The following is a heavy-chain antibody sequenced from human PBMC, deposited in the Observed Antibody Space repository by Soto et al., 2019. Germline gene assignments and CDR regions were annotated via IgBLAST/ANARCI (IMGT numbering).Heavy chain of an antibody. CDR3: VKDCPVSRITIFGVVINYGMDV. Sequence: PGGSLRLSCSASGFTFSSYAMHWVRQAPGKGLEYVSAISSNGGSTYYADSVKGRFTISRDNSKNTLYLQMSSLRAEDTAVYYCVKDCPVSRITIFGVVINYGMDVWGQGTTVTVSS. CDR1: GFTFSSYA. CDR2: ISSNGGST. D-gene: IGHD3-3*01. V-gene: IGHV3-64D*06. J-gene: IGHJ6*02.